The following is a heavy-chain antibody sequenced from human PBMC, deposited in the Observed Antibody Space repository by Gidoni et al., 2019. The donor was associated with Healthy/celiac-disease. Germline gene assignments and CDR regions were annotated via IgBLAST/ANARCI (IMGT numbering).Heavy chain of an antibody. J-gene: IGHJ6*02. V-gene: IGHV3-30-3*01. Sequence: QVQLVESGGGVVQPGRSLRLSCAASGFTFSSYAMHWVRQAPGKGLEWVAVISYDGSNKYYADSVKGRFTISRDNSKNTLYLQMNSLRAEDTAVYYCARDRENWNYGYYYGMDVWGQGTTVTVSS. CDR1: GFTFSSYA. CDR3: ARDRENWNYGYYYGMDV. D-gene: IGHD1-7*01. CDR2: ISYDGSNK.